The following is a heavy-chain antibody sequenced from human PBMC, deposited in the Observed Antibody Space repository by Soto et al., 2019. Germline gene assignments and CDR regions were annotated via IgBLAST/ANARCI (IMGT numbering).Heavy chain of an antibody. Sequence: SETLSLTCTVSGGSISSYYWSWIRQPPGKGLEWIGYIYYSGSTNYNPSLKSRVTISVDTSKNQFSLKLSSVTAADTAVYYCARRGSSPVGYYYYYMDVWGKGTTVTVSS. D-gene: IGHD6-6*01. V-gene: IGHV4-59*08. J-gene: IGHJ6*03. CDR1: GGSISSYY. CDR3: ARRGSSPVGYYYYYMDV. CDR2: IYYSGST.